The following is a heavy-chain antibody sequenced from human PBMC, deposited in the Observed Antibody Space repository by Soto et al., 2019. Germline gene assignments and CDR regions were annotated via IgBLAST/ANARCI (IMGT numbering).Heavy chain of an antibody. D-gene: IGHD6-13*01. CDR3: ARAVGSRRWYEQNWFDT. V-gene: IGHV1-2*02. J-gene: IGHJ5*02. CDR2: INPNSGGT. Sequence: ASVKVSCKASGYTFTGYYMHWVRQAPGQGLEWMGWINPNSGGTNYAQKFQGRVTMTRDTSISTAYMELSRLRSDDTAVYYCARAVGSRRWYEQNWFDTWGQGTLVTVSS. CDR1: GYTFTGYY.